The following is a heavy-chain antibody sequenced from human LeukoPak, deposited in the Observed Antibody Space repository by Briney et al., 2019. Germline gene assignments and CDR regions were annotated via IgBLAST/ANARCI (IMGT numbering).Heavy chain of an antibody. CDR3: SRGGGYGDY. J-gene: IGHJ4*02. V-gene: IGHV4-4*07. CDR1: GGSLTSFY. Sequence: SDTLSLTCPVSGGSLTSFYYNWIRQSAGKGLEWIGRIHTNGGTDYRPSLNSRVTMSVDTSKKQISLKLTSVTAADTAVYFCSRGGGYGDYWGQGILVTVSS. CDR2: IHTNGGT. D-gene: IGHD5-12*01.